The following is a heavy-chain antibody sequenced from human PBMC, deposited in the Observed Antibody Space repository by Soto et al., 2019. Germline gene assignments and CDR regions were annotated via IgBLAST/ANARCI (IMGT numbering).Heavy chain of an antibody. CDR2: ISTSSSYI. D-gene: IGHD6-19*01. CDR1: GFTFSAYS. V-gene: IGHV3-21*01. CDR3: ARVGAVAVTRNLDY. Sequence: GGSLRLSCAASGFTFSAYSMNWVRQAPGKGLEWVSAISTSSSYIYYADSVKGRFTISRDNAKKSLYLQMNSLRAEDTAVYYCARVGAVAVTRNLDYWGQGTLVTVSS. J-gene: IGHJ4*02.